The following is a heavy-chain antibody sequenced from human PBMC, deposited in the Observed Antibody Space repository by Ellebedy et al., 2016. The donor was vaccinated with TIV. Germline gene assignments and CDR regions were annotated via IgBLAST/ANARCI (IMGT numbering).Heavy chain of an antibody. D-gene: IGHD2-15*01. CDR1: GGTFSSYA. CDR3: ARENIVVVVAAEYNWFDP. V-gene: IGHV1-69*13. J-gene: IGHJ5*02. Sequence: SVKVSCXASGGTFSSYAISWVRQAPGQGLEWMGGIIPIFGTANYAQKFQGRVTITADESTSTAYMELSSLRSEDTAVYYCARENIVVVVAAEYNWFDPWGQGTLVTVSS. CDR2: IIPIFGTA.